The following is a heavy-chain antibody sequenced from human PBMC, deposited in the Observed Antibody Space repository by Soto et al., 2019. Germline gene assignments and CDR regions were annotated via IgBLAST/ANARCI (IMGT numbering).Heavy chain of an antibody. Sequence: SETLSLTCTVSGGSISSSSYYWGWIRQPPGKGLEWIGSIYYSGSTYYNPSLKSRVTISVDTSKNQFSLKLSSVTAADTAVYYCARPDYYDRIDYWGQGTLVTVSS. CDR1: GGSISSSSYY. J-gene: IGHJ4*02. CDR2: IYYSGST. D-gene: IGHD3-22*01. V-gene: IGHV4-39*01. CDR3: ARPDYYDRIDY.